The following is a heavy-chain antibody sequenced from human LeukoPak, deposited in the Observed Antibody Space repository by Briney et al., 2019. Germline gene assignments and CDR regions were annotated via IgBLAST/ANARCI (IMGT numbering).Heavy chain of an antibody. CDR1: GVSISNYY. Sequence: SETLSLTCTVSGVSISNYYWSWIRQPSGKGLEWIGSIYHSGSTYYNPSLKSRVTISVDTSKNQFSLKLSSVTAADTAVYYCARGGGSTSILPSGRYWGQGTLVTVSS. CDR2: IYHSGST. J-gene: IGHJ4*02. V-gene: IGHV4-38-2*02. D-gene: IGHD2-21*01. CDR3: ARGGGSTSILPSGRY.